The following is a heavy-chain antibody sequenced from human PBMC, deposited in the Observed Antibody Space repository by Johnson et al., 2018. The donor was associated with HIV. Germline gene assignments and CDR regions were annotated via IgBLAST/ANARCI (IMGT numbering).Heavy chain of an antibody. D-gene: IGHD6-13*01. J-gene: IGHJ3*02. CDR1: GFTFSSYA. Sequence: VQLVESGGGVVQPGRSLRLSCAASGFTFSSYAMHWVRQAPGKGLEWISYISSSGSTIYYADAVKGRFTISRDNGKNSLYLQMNSLRAEGTAVYFGARGVKQQLGVVDGFDIWGQGTMVIVSS. CDR3: ARGVKQQLGVVDGFDI. CDR2: ISSSGSTI. V-gene: IGHV3-48*04.